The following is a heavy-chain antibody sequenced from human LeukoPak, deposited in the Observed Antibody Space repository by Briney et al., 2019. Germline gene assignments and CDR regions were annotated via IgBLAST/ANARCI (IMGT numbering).Heavy chain of an antibody. CDR3: ARDYITIFGVVRMFFLYGMDV. D-gene: IGHD3-3*01. V-gene: IGHV3-11*01. Sequence: PGGSLRLSCAASGFTFSDYYMSWLRQAPGKGLEWVSYISSSGSTIYYADSVKGRFTISRDNAKNSLYLQMNSLRAEDTAVYYCARDYITIFGVVRMFFLYGMDVWGQGTTVTVSS. J-gene: IGHJ6*02. CDR1: GFTFSDYY. CDR2: ISSSGSTI.